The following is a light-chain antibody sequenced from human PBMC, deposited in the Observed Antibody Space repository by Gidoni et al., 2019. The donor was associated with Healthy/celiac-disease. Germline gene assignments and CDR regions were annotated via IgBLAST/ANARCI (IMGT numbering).Light chain of an antibody. CDR2: AAS. V-gene: IGKV1-39*01. Sequence: DIQMTQSPSSLSASVGDRVTITCRESQSISSYLNWYQKPGKAPKLLIYAASSLQSGVPSRFSGSGSGTDFTLTISSLQPEDFATYYCQQSYSTPPTFGQGTKVEIK. CDR3: QQSYSTPPT. J-gene: IGKJ1*01. CDR1: QSISSY.